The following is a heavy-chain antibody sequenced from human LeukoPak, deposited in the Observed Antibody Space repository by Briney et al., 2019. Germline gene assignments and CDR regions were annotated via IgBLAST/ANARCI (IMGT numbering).Heavy chain of an antibody. Sequence: GGSLRLSCAASGFTFSSYGMHWVRQAPGKGLEWVAVIWYDGSNKYYADSVKGRITISRDNSKNTLYLQMNSLRAEDTAVYYCARDRNAVAGFDYWGQGTLVTVSS. D-gene: IGHD6-19*01. V-gene: IGHV3-33*01. CDR2: IWYDGSNK. CDR1: GFTFSSYG. CDR3: ARDRNAVAGFDY. J-gene: IGHJ4*02.